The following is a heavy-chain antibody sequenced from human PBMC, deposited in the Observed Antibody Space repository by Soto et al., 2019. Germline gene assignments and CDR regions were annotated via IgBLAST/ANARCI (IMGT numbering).Heavy chain of an antibody. CDR1: GYTFTSYA. D-gene: IGHD3-22*01. CDR3: AREFPDYYDSSGSFDY. Sequence: QVQLVQSGAEVKKPGASVKVSCKASGYTFTSYAMHWVRQAPGQRLEGMGWINAGNGNTKYSQKFQGRVTITRDTSASTAYMELSSLRSEDTAVYYCAREFPDYYDSSGSFDYWGQGTLVTVSS. V-gene: IGHV1-3*01. J-gene: IGHJ4*02. CDR2: INAGNGNT.